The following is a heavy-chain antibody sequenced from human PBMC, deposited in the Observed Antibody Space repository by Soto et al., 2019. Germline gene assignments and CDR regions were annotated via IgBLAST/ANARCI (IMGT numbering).Heavy chain of an antibody. J-gene: IGHJ6*02. CDR3: ARDRAGAQYGLDV. CDR2: ISSSSRTI. Sequence: EVQLVESGGGLVQPGGSLRLSCAASGFTFSSCSMNWVRQAPGKGLEWISYISSSSRTIYYADSVRGRFTISRDNARNSLYLQMNSLRDEDTAVYYCARDRAGAQYGLDVWGQGTTVTVSS. D-gene: IGHD1-26*01. CDR1: GFTFSSCS. V-gene: IGHV3-48*02.